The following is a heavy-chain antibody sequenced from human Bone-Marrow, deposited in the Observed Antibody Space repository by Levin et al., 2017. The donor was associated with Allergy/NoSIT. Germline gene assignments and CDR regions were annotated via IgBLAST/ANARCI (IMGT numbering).Heavy chain of an antibody. CDR1: EYTFTAYY. CDR2: IKPNSGGT. Sequence: ASVKVSCKASEYTFTAYYFHWVRQAPGQGLEWMGWIKPNSGGTTYAPKFQGRVIMTADTSVSTAYMELSSLRSDDTAVYYCATSDVIMVTTSLDSWGQGTLVTVSS. V-gene: IGHV1-2*02. D-gene: IGHD2-21*02. J-gene: IGHJ5*01. CDR3: ATSDVIMVTTSLDS.